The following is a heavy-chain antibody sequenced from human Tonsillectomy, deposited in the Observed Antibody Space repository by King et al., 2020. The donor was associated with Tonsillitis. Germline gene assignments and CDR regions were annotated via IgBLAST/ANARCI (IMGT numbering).Heavy chain of an antibody. V-gene: IGHV3-30*04. CDR3: AGGPYDYVWGNYRSFDY. D-gene: IGHD3-16*02. CDR1: GFTFSGYA. CDR2: ISYDGTNK. Sequence: VQLVESGGGVVQPGRSLRLSCAASGFTFSGYAMHWVRQAPGKGLEWVAVISYDGTNKYYADSVRGRFTISRDNSQNTLYLQMNSLRAEDTAVYYCAGGPYDYVWGNYRSFDYWGQGTLVTVSS. J-gene: IGHJ4*02.